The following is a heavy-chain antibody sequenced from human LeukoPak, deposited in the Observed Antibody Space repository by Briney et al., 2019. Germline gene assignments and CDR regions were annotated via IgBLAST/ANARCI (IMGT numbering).Heavy chain of an antibody. CDR3: AKVAGGWYPIDF. CDR2: ISGGGTST. Sequence: GGSLRLSCAASGFTFSSYAMNWVRRAPGKGLEWVSAISGGGTSTFYADSVKGRFTISRDNSKNTLYLQMNSLRAEDTAVYYCAKVAGGWYPIDFWGQGTLVTVSS. D-gene: IGHD6-19*01. V-gene: IGHV3-23*01. J-gene: IGHJ4*02. CDR1: GFTFSSYA.